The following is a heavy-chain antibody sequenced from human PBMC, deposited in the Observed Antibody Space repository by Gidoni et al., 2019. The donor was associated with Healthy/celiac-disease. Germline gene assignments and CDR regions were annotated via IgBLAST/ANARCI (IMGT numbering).Heavy chain of an antibody. V-gene: IGHV3-30*18. CDR2: ISDDGSNK. J-gene: IGHJ6*03. Sequence: QVQLVESGGGVVQPGRSLRLSCAASGFTFSSYGMHWVRQAPGKGLEWVAVISDDGSNKYYADSVKGRFTISRDNSKNTLYLQMNSLRAEDTAVYYCAKGLYGDYYYMDVWGKGTTVTVSS. D-gene: IGHD2-2*02. CDR1: GFTFSSYG. CDR3: AKGLYGDYYYMDV.